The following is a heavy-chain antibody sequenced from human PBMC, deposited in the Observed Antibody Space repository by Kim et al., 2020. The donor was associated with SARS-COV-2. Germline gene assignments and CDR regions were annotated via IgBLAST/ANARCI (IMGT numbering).Heavy chain of an antibody. CDR3: ASYYDYFWGSYRYIH. V-gene: IGHV3-53*01. D-gene: IGHD3-16*02. CDR2: IYSGGST. J-gene: IGHJ4*02. Sequence: GGSLRLSCAASGFTVSSNYMSWVRQAPGKGLEWVSVIYSGGSTYYADSVKGRFTISRDNSKNTLYLQMNSLRAEDTAVYYCASYYDYFWGSYRYIHWGQGTLVSVS. CDR1: GFTVSSNY.